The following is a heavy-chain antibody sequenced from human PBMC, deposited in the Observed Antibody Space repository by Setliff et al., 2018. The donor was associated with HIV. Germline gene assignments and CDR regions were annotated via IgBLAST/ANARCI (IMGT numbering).Heavy chain of an antibody. D-gene: IGHD6-13*01. CDR3: ARHRDPPGTSWIYYYYYMDL. Sequence: SETLSLTCAVSGYSISSGYYWGWIRQPPGKGLEWLGSIYSSGSPSYNPSLSSRLTISVDTSKNHVSLRLSSVTAADTGVYYCARHRDPPGTSWIYYYYYMDLWGAGTTVTVSS. CDR1: GYSISSGYY. V-gene: IGHV4-38-2*01. CDR2: IYSSGSP. J-gene: IGHJ6*03.